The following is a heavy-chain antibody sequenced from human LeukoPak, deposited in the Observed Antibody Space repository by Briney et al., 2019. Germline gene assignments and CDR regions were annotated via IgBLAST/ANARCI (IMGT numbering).Heavy chain of an antibody. V-gene: IGHV3-23*01. CDR3: AKGDGSGSYYNRGPFDY. Sequence: GGSLRLSCAASGFTFNSYAMSWVRQAPGKGLEWVSAISGSGGSTYYADSVKGRFTISRDNSKNTLYLQMNSLRAEDTAVYYCAKGDGSGSYYNRGPFDYWGQGTLVTVSS. D-gene: IGHD3-10*01. CDR1: GFTFNSYA. J-gene: IGHJ4*02. CDR2: ISGSGGST.